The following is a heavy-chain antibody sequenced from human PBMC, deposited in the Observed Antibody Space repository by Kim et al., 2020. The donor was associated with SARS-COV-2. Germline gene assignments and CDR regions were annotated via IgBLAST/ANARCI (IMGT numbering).Heavy chain of an antibody. CDR2: IYSGGST. D-gene: IGHD3-22*01. CDR3: ASYYDSRRYYFDY. V-gene: IGHV3-53*01. Sequence: GGSLRLSCAASGFTVSSNYMSWVRQAPGKGLEWVSVIYSGGSTYYADSVKGRFTISRDNSKNTLYLQMNSLRAEDTAVYYCASYYDSRRYYFDYWGQGTLVTVSS. J-gene: IGHJ4*02. CDR1: GFTVSSNY.